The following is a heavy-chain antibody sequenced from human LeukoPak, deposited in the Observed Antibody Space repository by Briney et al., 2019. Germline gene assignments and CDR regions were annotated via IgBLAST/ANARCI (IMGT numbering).Heavy chain of an antibody. Sequence: GGSMRLSCAASGFTFSSYWMHWVRQAPGKGLVWVSRIICDGSSTSYADSVKGRFTISRDNAKNTLYLQMNSLRAEDTAVYYCARTNTAPDYWGQGTLVTASS. V-gene: IGHV3-74*01. CDR3: ARTNTAPDY. D-gene: IGHD5-18*01. CDR2: IICDGSST. J-gene: IGHJ4*02. CDR1: GFTFSSYW.